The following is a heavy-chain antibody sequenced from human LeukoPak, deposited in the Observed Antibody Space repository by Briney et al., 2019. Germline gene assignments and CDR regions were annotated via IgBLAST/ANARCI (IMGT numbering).Heavy chain of an antibody. D-gene: IGHD5-12*01. Sequence: TGGSLRLSCAASGFTFSSYEMNWVRQAPGKGLEWVSYISSSGSTIYYADSVKGRFTISRDNARNSLFLQMNSLRAEDTAVYYCARLGDKDVDIVATIEWGFDYWGQGALVTVSS. CDR3: ARLGDKDVDIVATIEWGFDY. CDR1: GFTFSSYE. V-gene: IGHV3-48*03. CDR2: ISSSGSTI. J-gene: IGHJ4*02.